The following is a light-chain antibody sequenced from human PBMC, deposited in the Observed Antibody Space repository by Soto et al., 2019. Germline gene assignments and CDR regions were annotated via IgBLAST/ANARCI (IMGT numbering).Light chain of an antibody. Sequence: HSVLTQPPSVSGAPGQRVTISCTGTSSNIGAGYDVHWYQQLPGTAPKLLIYGNINRPSGVPDRFSGSKSGTSASLAITGLQAEDEADYYCQSYDRSLSYVFGTGTKLTVL. CDR2: GNI. V-gene: IGLV1-40*01. CDR3: QSYDRSLSYV. CDR1: SSNIGAGYD. J-gene: IGLJ1*01.